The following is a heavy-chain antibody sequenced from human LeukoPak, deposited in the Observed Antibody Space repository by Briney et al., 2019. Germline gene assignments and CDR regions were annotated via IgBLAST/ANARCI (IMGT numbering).Heavy chain of an antibody. J-gene: IGHJ4*02. CDR2: INHSGST. CDR3: ARRGSVPAAMPYDY. CDR1: GGSFSGYY. Sequence: SETLSLACAVYGGSFSGYYLSWIRQPPGKGLEWIGEINHSGSTNYNPSLKSRVTISVDTSKNQFSLKLSSVTAADTAVYYCARRGSVPAAMPYDYWGQGTLVTVSS. V-gene: IGHV4-34*01. D-gene: IGHD2-2*01.